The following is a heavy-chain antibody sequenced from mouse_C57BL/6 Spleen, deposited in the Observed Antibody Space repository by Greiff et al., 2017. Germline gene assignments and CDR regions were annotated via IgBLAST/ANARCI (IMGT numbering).Heavy chain of an antibody. CDR1: GYAFSSYW. CDR3: ARKKGKGAVAMDY. CDR2: IYPGDGDT. V-gene: IGHV1-80*01. Sequence: QVHVKQSGAELVKPGASVKISCKASGYAFSSYWMNWVKQRPGKGLEWIGQIYPGDGDTNYNGKFKGKATLTADKSSSTAYMQLSSLTSEDSAVYFCARKKGKGAVAMDYWGQGTSVTVSS. J-gene: IGHJ4*01. D-gene: IGHD3-3*01.